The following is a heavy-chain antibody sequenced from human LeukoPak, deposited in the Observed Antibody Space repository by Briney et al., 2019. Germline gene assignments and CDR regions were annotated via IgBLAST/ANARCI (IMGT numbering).Heavy chain of an antibody. CDR1: GGSISGYY. Sequence: PSETLSLTCTVSGGSISGYYWSWIRQPPGKGLEWIGEINHSGSTNYNPSLKSRVTISVDTSKNQFSLKLSSVTAADTAVYYCARGGRFLYWGQGTLVTVSS. CDR2: INHSGST. J-gene: IGHJ4*02. CDR3: ARGGRFLY. V-gene: IGHV4-34*01.